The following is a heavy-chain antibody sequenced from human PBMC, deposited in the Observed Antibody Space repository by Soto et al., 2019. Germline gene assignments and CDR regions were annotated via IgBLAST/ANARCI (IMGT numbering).Heavy chain of an antibody. Sequence: QVQLVESGGGVVQPGRSLRLSCVASGFTFSSYGMHWVRQAPGKGLEWVAVISYDGSNKYYADSVKGRFTISRDNSKNTLYLQMNSLRAEDTAVYYCAKDSSSWQIDYWGQGTLVTVSS. CDR1: GFTFSSYG. D-gene: IGHD6-13*01. J-gene: IGHJ4*02. CDR2: ISYDGSNK. CDR3: AKDSSSWQIDY. V-gene: IGHV3-30*18.